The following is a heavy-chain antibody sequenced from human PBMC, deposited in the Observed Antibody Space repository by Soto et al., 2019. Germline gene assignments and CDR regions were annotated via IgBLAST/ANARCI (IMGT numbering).Heavy chain of an antibody. Sequence: QITLKESGPTLVKPTQTLTLTCTFSGFSLSTSGVGVGWIRQPPGKALEWLALIYWDDDKRYSPSLKSKLTITQDTSKNQVVLTMTNMDPVDTATYSHRVEYYFDYWGQGTLVTVSS. CDR1: GFSLSTSGVG. CDR3: RVEYYFDY. V-gene: IGHV2-5*02. CDR2: IYWDDDK. J-gene: IGHJ4*02. D-gene: IGHD1-1*01.